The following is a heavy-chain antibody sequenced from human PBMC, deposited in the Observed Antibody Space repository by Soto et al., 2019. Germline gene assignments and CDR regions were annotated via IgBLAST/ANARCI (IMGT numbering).Heavy chain of an antibody. D-gene: IGHD5-12*01. CDR2: ISYSGST. CDR1: GGSVSSGGYY. Sequence: SETLSLTCTVSGGSVSSGGYYWNWIRQHPGKGLEWIGHISYSGSTYYNASLKSRVTISVDTSKNQLSLKLTSVTAADTAVYYCARVRGGLRFGHYFDYWGQGTLVTVSS. J-gene: IGHJ4*02. CDR3: ARVRGGLRFGHYFDY. V-gene: IGHV4-31*03.